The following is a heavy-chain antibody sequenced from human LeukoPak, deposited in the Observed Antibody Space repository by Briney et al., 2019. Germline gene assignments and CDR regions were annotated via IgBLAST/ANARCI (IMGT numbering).Heavy chain of an antibody. CDR1: GFTFSSYA. CDR2: ISGSGGST. J-gene: IGHJ4*02. CDR3: AKESLSMIVVVINYFDY. D-gene: IGHD3-22*01. Sequence: PGGSLRLSCAASGFTFSSYAMSWVRQAPGKGLEWVSAISGSGGSTYYADSVKGRFTISRDNSKNTLYLQMNSLRAEDTAVYYCAKESLSMIVVVINYFDYWGQGTLVTVSS. V-gene: IGHV3-23*01.